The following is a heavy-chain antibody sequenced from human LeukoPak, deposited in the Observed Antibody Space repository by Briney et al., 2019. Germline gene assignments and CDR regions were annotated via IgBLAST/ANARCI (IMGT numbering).Heavy chain of an antibody. CDR2: IYYSGST. J-gene: IGHJ4*02. D-gene: IGHD4-23*01. CDR3: ARLRWSLCPDY. CDR1: GGSISSYY. Sequence: SETLSLTCNVSGGSISSYYWSWIRQPPGKGLEWIGYIYYSGSTNYNPSLKSRVTISVDTSKNQFSLKLSSVTAADTAVYYCARLRWSLCPDYWGQGTLVTVSS. V-gene: IGHV4-59*01.